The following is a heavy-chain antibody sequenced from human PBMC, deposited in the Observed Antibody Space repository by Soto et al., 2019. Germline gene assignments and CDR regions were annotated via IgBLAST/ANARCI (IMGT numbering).Heavy chain of an antibody. D-gene: IGHD6-13*01. CDR2: IYPGDSDT. J-gene: IGHJ5*02. CDR1: GYSFTSYW. V-gene: IGHV5-51*01. Sequence: GESLKLSCKGSGYSFTSYWIGWVRQIPGKGLEWMGIIYPGDSDTRYSPSFQGQVTISADKSISTAYLQWSSLKASDTAMYYCARRASSSWYFDNWFDPWGQGTLVTVSS. CDR3: ARRASSSWYFDNWFDP.